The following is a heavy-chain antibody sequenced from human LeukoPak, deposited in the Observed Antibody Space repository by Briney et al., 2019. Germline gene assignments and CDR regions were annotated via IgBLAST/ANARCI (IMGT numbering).Heavy chain of an antibody. CDR1: GFTFSSYG. CDR2: IGGSGGPT. V-gene: IGHV3-23*01. D-gene: IGHD6-19*01. J-gene: IGHJ4*02. Sequence: QSGGSLRLSCAASGFTFSSYGMHWVRQAPGKGLEWVSGIGGSGGPTYYADSVKGRFTISRDNSKNTLYLQMNSLRVEDTAVYYCAKDLGSRGGYISGTFDYWGQGTLVTVSS. CDR3: AKDLGSRGGYISGTFDY.